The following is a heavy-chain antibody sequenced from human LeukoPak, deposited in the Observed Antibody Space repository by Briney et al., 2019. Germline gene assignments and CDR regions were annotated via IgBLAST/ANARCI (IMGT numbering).Heavy chain of an antibody. D-gene: IGHD6-6*01. CDR3: SRDVSSMFPNWLDP. Sequence: PQTLSLTCSVSGDSLSSRTYYWSWVREHPEKGLEWIGDIWNSGSTNYNPPLNSRVSISVDTSKNQFSLQLTSVTAADTAIYYCSRDVSSMFPNWLDPWGQGILVIVSS. CDR1: GDSLSSRTYY. J-gene: IGHJ5*02. V-gene: IGHV4-31*03. CDR2: IWNSGST.